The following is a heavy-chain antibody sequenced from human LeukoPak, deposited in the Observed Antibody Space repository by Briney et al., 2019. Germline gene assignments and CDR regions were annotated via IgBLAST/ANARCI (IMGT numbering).Heavy chain of an antibody. Sequence: TLSLTCTVSGGSISSGHYSWSWIRQHPGKGLEWIGSIYYSGSTYSNPSLKSRLTISEDKSKNQFSLKLSSVTAADTAVYFCARVERYHEYFQDWGQGTLVIVSS. CDR3: ARVERYHEYFQD. D-gene: IGHD3-3*01. CDR1: GGSISSGHYS. J-gene: IGHJ1*01. CDR2: IYYSGST. V-gene: IGHV4-31*03.